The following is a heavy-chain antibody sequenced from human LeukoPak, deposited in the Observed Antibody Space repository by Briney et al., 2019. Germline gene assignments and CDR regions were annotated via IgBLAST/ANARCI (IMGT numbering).Heavy chain of an antibody. J-gene: IGHJ3*01. CDR1: GDPINSHF. D-gene: IGHD3-22*01. CDR3: ARLARSYYYDTSGFDAFDV. Sequence: NPSETLSLTCNVSGDPINSHFWTWIWQPPGKGLEYIGYIYYTGSTNYNPSLKGRVTISIDTSRNQFSLRLSSVTAADTAVFYCARLARSYYYDTSGFDAFDVWGPGALVTVSS. V-gene: IGHV4-59*08. CDR2: IYYTGST.